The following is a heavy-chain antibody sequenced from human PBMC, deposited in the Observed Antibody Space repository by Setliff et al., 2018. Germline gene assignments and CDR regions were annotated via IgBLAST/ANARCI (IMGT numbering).Heavy chain of an antibody. Sequence: SETLSLTCTVSGGSIINSYYWSWIRQPAGKGLEWIGRISTSGNTNYNPSLKSRVTVSLDTSKNQFSLGLTSVTAADTAVYYCARESAGDESVRHLYYTDVWGRGTTVTVSS. J-gene: IGHJ6*03. V-gene: IGHV4-4*07. CDR3: ARESAGDESVRHLYYTDV. D-gene: IGHD1-1*01. CDR1: GGSIINSYY. CDR2: ISTSGNT.